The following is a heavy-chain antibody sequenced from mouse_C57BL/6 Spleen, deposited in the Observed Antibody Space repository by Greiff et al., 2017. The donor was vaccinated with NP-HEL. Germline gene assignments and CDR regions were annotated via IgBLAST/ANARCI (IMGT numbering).Heavy chain of an antibody. CDR2: IDPETGGT. Sequence: QVQLKQSGAELVRPGASVTLSCKASGYTFTDYEMHWVKQTPVHGLEWIGAIDPETGGTAYNQKFKGKAILTADKSSSTAYMELRSLTSEDSAVYYCTKIHYYGSSWFAYWGQGTLVTVSA. D-gene: IGHD1-1*01. J-gene: IGHJ3*01. V-gene: IGHV1-15*01. CDR3: TKIHYYGSSWFAY. CDR1: GYTFTDYE.